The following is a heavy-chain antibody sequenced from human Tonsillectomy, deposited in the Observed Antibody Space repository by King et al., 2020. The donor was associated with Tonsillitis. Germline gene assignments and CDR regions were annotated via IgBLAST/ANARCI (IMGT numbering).Heavy chain of an antibody. CDR3: ARGEVAAAGTAFDY. CDR1: GFTFSDYY. D-gene: IGHD6-13*01. Sequence: VQLVESGGGRVKPGGSLRLSCAASGFTFSDYYMAWIRQAPGKGLEWISYISSSSTFISYADSVKGRFTISRDNAKNSLFLQINGLRAEDTAVYYCARGEVAAAGTAFDYWGQGTLLTVSS. J-gene: IGHJ4*02. CDR2: ISSSSTFI. V-gene: IGHV3-11*05.